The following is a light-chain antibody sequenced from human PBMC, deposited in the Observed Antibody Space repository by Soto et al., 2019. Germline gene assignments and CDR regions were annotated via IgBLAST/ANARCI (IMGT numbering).Light chain of an antibody. CDR1: SSDVGGYNY. CDR2: EVS. CDR3: QSYDINTVV. Sequence: QSVLTQPASVSGSPGQSITISCTGTSSDVGGYNYVSWYQHHPGKAPKLMIYEVSNRPSGVSNRFSGSKSGNTASLTISGLQTEDEADYYCQSYDINTVVFGGGTKLTVL. V-gene: IGLV2-14*01. J-gene: IGLJ2*01.